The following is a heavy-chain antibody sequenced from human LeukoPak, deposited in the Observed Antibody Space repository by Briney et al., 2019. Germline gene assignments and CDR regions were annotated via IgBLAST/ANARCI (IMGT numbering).Heavy chain of an antibody. CDR2: ISYDGSNK. Sequence: GGSLSLSCGASGFIFSSFGMHWVRQAPGKGLEWVAVISYDGSNKYYADSEKGRFTISRDNTKNTLYLQMTSLRAEDTAVYYCAKLGIAAAGALDYWGQGTLVTVSS. J-gene: IGHJ4*02. V-gene: IGHV3-30*18. CDR3: AKLGIAAAGALDY. D-gene: IGHD6-13*01. CDR1: GFIFSSFG.